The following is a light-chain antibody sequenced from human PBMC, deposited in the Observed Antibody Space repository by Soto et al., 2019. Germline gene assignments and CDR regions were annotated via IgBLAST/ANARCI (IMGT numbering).Light chain of an antibody. Sequence: HSALTQSPSASGSPGQSVTISCTGTSSDVGGHNYVSWYQHHPGKAPKLIIYEVSKRPSGVPDRFSGSKSGNTASLTVSGLQAEDEAVYYCSSTAGNNNLVFGGGTKVTVL. CDR2: EVS. CDR3: SSTAGNNNLV. J-gene: IGLJ3*02. CDR1: SSDVGGHNY. V-gene: IGLV2-8*01.